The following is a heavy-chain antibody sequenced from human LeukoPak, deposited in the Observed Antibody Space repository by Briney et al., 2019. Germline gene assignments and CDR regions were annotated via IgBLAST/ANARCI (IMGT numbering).Heavy chain of an antibody. CDR2: IRYDGSNK. Sequence: GGSLRLSCAASGFTFSSYGMHWVRQAPGKGLEWVAFIRYDGSNKYYADSVKGRFTISRDNSKNTLYLQMNSLRAEDTAVYYCAKEDGSSWYRNAFDYWGQGTLVTVSS. D-gene: IGHD6-13*01. V-gene: IGHV3-30*02. J-gene: IGHJ4*02. CDR3: AKEDGSSWYRNAFDY. CDR1: GFTFSSYG.